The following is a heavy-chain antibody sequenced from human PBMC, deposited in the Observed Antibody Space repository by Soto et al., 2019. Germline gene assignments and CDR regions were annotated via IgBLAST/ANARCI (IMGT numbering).Heavy chain of an antibody. J-gene: IGHJ6*02. CDR1: GFTFSDYA. CDR3: ARHGGVITGTLRVPYYYYGMDV. CDR2: IYPGDSDT. Sequence: EVQLLESGGGLVQPGGSLRLSCVASGFTFSDYAMSWVRQAPGKGLEWMGIIYPGDSDTRYSPSFQGQVTISADKSISTAYLQWSSLKASDTAMYYCARHGGVITGTLRVPYYYYGMDVWGQGTTVTVSS. V-gene: IGHV5-51*01. D-gene: IGHD1-7*01.